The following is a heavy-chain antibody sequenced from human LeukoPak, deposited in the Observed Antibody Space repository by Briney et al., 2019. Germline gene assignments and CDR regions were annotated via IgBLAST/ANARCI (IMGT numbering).Heavy chain of an antibody. Sequence: SVKVSCKASGGTFSSYAISWVRQAPGQGLEWMGGIIRIFGTANYAQKFQGRVTITADESTSTAYMELSSLRSEDTAVYYCARFVGFGSSSEFDYWGQGTLVNVSS. D-gene: IGHD6-6*01. V-gene: IGHV1-69*13. CDR1: GGTFSSYA. CDR2: IIRIFGTA. J-gene: IGHJ4*02. CDR3: ARFVGFGSSSEFDY.